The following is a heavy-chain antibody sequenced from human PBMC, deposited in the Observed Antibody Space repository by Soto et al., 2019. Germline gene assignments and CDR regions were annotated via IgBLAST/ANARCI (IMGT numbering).Heavy chain of an antibody. CDR2: ISSNGGST. V-gene: IGHV3-64*01. CDR1: GFTFSSYA. J-gene: IGHJ5*02. D-gene: IGHD5-12*01. CDR3: ARDLEDIVATIPNRFDP. Sequence: GGSLRLSCAASGFTFSSYAMHWVHQAPGKGLEYVSAISSNGGSTYYANSVKGRFTISRDNSKNTLYLQMGSLRAEDMAVYYCARDLEDIVATIPNRFDPWGQGTLATVSS.